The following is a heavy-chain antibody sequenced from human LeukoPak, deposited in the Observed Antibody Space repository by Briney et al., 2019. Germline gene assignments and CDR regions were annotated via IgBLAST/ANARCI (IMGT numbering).Heavy chain of an antibody. CDR1: GFTFSGYW. D-gene: IGHD3-10*01. Sequence: QPGGSLRLSCGASGFTFSGYWMSWVRQAPGKGLEWVANIHKDGSAKRYVDSVKGRFIISRDNAKSSLYLQMNSLRVEDTAVYYCARDRGFGADDSWGQGSLVTVSS. J-gene: IGHJ4*02. V-gene: IGHV3-7*01. CDR2: IHKDGSAK. CDR3: ARDRGFGADDS.